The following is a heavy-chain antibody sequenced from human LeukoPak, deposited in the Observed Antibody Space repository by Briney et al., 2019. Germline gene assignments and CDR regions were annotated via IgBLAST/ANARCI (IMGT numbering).Heavy chain of an antibody. J-gene: IGHJ4*02. CDR1: GFTFSSCA. D-gene: IGHD6-13*01. CDR3: AKAPTFSNAGTTNDF. CDR2: IIDSGNSI. Sequence: PGGSLRLSCAASGFTFSSCAMSWVRQAPGKGLEWVSTIIDSGNSIYYADSAEGRFTISRDNSKNTLYLQMNSLRAEDTAVYYCAKAPTFSNAGTTNDFWGQGTLVTVSS. V-gene: IGHV3-23*01.